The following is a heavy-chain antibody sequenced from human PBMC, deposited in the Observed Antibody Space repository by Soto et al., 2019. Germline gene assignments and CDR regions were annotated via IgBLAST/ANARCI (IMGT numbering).Heavy chain of an antibody. CDR2: IYPGGVNI. V-gene: IGHV1-46*01. D-gene: IGHD1-1*01. CDR1: GYSFTSHY. J-gene: IGHJ5*02. CDR3: ARVQSWHDLVWWFVP. Sequence: ASVKVSCKAIGYSFTSHYMHWVRQAPGQGLEWMGTIYPGGVNIGYAQKFKGRVTMTKDTSTSTVYMELNSLTSEDTAVYYCARVQSWHDLVWWFVPWGQGTLVTVSS.